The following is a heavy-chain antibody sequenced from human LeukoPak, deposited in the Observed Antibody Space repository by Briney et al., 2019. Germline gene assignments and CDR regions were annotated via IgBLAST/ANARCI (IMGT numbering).Heavy chain of an antibody. V-gene: IGHV4-34*01. D-gene: IGHD2-2*01. CDR1: SESFSGYY. Sequence: KPSETLSLTCAVYSESFSGYYWSWIRQSPGKGLEWIGEINHSGSTNYNPSLKSRVTISVDTSRNQFSLKLTSVTVADTAVYYCARLDCSSISCYFQHWGQGTLVTVSS. J-gene: IGHJ1*01. CDR2: INHSGST. CDR3: ARLDCSSISCYFQH.